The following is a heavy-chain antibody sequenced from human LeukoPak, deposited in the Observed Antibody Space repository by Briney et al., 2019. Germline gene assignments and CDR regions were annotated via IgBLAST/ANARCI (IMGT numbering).Heavy chain of an antibody. J-gene: IGHJ4*02. V-gene: IGHV3-30*01. CDR3: ARDRSSGVSRDY. D-gene: IGHD3-10*01. Sequence: GGSLRLSCAASGFTLSSYAIHWVRQAPGQGLEWVAVILYDGSNKHYADSVKGRFTISRDNSKNTLYLQMNSLRAEDTAVYHCARDRSSGVSRDYWGQGTLDTVS. CDR2: ILYDGSNK. CDR1: GFTLSSYA.